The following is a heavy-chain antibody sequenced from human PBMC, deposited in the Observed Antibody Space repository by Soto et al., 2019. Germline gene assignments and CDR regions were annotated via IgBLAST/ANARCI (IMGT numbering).Heavy chain of an antibody. J-gene: IGHJ6*03. V-gene: IGHV3-74*01. CDR1: GFTFSSYW. CDR3: ARVNGSGYYSYYYYYYMAF. Sequence: EVQLVESGGGLVQPGGSLRLSCAASGFTFSSYWMHWVRQAPGKGLVCVSRINSDGSSTSYADALKGRFTIPRDNAKNKLYLQLDSLRAEDTAVYYCARVNGSGYYSYYYYYYMAFWGKGTTLTVSS. D-gene: IGHD3-3*01. CDR2: INSDGSST.